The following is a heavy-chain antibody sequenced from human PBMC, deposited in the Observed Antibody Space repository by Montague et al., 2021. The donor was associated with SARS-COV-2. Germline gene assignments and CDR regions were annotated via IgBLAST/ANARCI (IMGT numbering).Heavy chain of an antibody. CDR2: ICQAVGT. CDR1: GASISSDNW. J-gene: IGHJ5*02. V-gene: IGHV4-4*02. Sequence: SETLSLTCAVSGASISSDNWWYWLRQSPGKGLEWIGEICQAVGTNYNPPLKSRVTIAVDNFSNQFSLKMTSVTAADTAIYYFGRVVRGCSGHSCYFDPWGQGTLVTVSS. D-gene: IGHD2-2*01. CDR3: GRVVRGCSGHSCYFDP.